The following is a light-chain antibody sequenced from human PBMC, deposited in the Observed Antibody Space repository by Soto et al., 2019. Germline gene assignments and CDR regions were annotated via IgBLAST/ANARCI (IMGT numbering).Light chain of an antibody. V-gene: IGLV1-40*01. CDR1: SSNIGAGSY. J-gene: IGLJ1*01. CDR2: DDT. Sequence: QSVLTQPPSISGAPGQRVTISCTGSSSNIGAGSYVHWYHQLPGTAPKLLITDDTSRPSGVPDRFSGSKSGASASLAIAGLQAEDEADYYCQSYDRRLSGSVFGTGTKVTVL. CDR3: QSYDRRLSGSV.